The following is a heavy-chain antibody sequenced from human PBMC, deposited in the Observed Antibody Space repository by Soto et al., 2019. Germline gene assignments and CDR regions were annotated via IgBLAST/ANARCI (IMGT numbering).Heavy chain of an antibody. CDR3: ARGGASATHYYGMDV. J-gene: IGHJ6*02. D-gene: IGHD2-15*01. Sequence: ASVKVSCKASGYTFTGYYMHWVRQAPGQGLEWMGWINPNSGGTNYAQKFQGWVTMTRDTSISTAYMELSRLRSDDTAVYYCARGGASATHYYGMDVWGQGTPVTVSS. CDR1: GYTFTGYY. CDR2: INPNSGGT. V-gene: IGHV1-2*04.